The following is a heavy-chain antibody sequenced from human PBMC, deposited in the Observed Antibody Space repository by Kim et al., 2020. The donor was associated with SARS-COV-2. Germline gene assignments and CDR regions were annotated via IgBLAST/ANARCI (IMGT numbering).Heavy chain of an antibody. J-gene: IGHJ4*02. Sequence: AQKFQGRVTITADESTSTAYMELSSLRSEDTAVYYCARGGYNWNDGTFDYWGQGTLVTVSS. D-gene: IGHD1-20*01. V-gene: IGHV1-69*01. CDR3: ARGGYNWNDGTFDY.